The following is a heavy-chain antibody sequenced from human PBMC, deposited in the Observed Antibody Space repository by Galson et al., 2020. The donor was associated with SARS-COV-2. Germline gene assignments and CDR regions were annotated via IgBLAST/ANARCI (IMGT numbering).Heavy chain of an antibody. CDR1: GFTVSSNY. CDR3: ARDPLDGYKVNFDY. J-gene: IGHJ4*02. Sequence: GESLKISCAASGFTVSSNYMSWVRQATGKGLEWVSLIYSDGNTFYADSVQGRFTISRVHSKNTLYLQMNSLRAEDTAVYYCARDPLDGYKVNFDYWCQGTLVTVSS. D-gene: IGHD5-12*01. CDR2: IYSDGNT. V-gene: IGHV3-66*01.